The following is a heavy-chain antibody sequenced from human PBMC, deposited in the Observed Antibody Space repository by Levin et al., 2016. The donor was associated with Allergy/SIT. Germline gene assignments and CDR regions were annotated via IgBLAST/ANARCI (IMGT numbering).Heavy chain of an antibody. CDR1: GFTFSSYS. Sequence: GESLKISCAASGFTFSSYSMNWVRQAPGKGLEWVSYISASSSAIYYADSVKGRFTISRDNAKNSLYLQMNSLRDEDTAVYYCARDGGLWSGYYYLDYWGQGTLVTVSS. V-gene: IGHV3-48*02. CDR3: ARDGGLWSGYYYLDY. CDR2: ISASSSAI. J-gene: IGHJ4*02. D-gene: IGHD3-3*01.